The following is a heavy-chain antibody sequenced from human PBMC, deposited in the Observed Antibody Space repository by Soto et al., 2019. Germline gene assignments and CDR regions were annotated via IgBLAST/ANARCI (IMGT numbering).Heavy chain of an antibody. J-gene: IGHJ4*02. CDR1: GFTFSSYS. Sequence: GGSLRLSCAASGFTFSSYSMNWVRQAPGKGLEWVSSISSSSSYIYYADSVKGRFTISRDNAKNSLYLQMNSLRAEDTAVYYCAREAHRIAARNFDYWGQGTLVTVPQ. CDR3: AREAHRIAARNFDY. D-gene: IGHD6-6*01. CDR2: ISSSSSYI. V-gene: IGHV3-21*01.